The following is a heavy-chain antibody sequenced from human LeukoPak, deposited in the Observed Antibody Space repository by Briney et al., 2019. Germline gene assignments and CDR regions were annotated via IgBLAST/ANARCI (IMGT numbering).Heavy chain of an antibody. CDR1: GYTFTGYY. D-gene: IGHD2-2*02. CDR3: ARDQHIVVVPAAIGYYYYYMDV. V-gene: IGHV1-2*02. Sequence: ASVKVSCKASGYTFTGYYMHWVRQAPGQGLEWMGWINPNSGGTNYAQKFQGRVTMTRDTSISTAYMELSRLRSDDTAVYYCARDQHIVVVPAAIGYYYYYMDVWGKGTTVTDSS. J-gene: IGHJ6*03. CDR2: INPNSGGT.